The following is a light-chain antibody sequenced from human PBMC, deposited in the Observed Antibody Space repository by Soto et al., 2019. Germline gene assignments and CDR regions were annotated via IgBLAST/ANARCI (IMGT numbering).Light chain of an antibody. V-gene: IGKV3-11*01. Sequence: EIVLTQSPATLCLSPCERATLSRRASQSVSRNLAWYQQKPGQAPRLLIYDASNRATGIPARFSGSGSVTDFTLTISSLEPEDFAVYYCQQRSNWATFGPGTKVDIK. CDR3: QQRSNWAT. CDR2: DAS. J-gene: IGKJ3*01. CDR1: QSVSRN.